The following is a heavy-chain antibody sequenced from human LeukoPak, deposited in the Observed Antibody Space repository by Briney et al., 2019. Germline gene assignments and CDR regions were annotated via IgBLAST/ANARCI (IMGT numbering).Heavy chain of an antibody. D-gene: IGHD6-13*01. CDR1: GFTFSRYW. CDR2: INEDGSEK. Sequence: PGGSVRLSCAVSGFTFSRYWMNWVRQAPGKGLEWLANINEDGSEKHYVDSVEGRFTVSRDNGENSVFLQMNSLKVEDAAVYYCARGLRTAAGLDYWGQGTLVTVSS. V-gene: IGHV3-7*04. CDR3: ARGLRTAAGLDY. J-gene: IGHJ4*02.